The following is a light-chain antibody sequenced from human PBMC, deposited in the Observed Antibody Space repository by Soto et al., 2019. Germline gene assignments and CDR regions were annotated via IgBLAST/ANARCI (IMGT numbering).Light chain of an antibody. CDR3: QQSHSSPLA. CDR1: QSISNC. J-gene: IGKJ4*01. Sequence: IQMTQSPSSLSASVGDRDTITCRASQSISNCLNWYQQKPGRAPELLIYGAYSLQSGVPSRFSGSGSGTDFILTISSLQTEESAAYYRQQSHSSPLAIGVGTKVEFK. CDR2: GAY. V-gene: IGKV1-39*01.